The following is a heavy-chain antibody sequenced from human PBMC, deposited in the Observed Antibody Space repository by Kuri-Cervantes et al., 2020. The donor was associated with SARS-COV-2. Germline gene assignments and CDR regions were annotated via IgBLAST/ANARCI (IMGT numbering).Heavy chain of an antibody. D-gene: IGHD6-13*01. Sequence: LTCAASGFTFSSYAMHWVRQAPGKGLEYVSAISSNGGSTYYANSVKGRFTISRDNSKNTLYLQMNSLRAEDTAVYYCAKDRKQIAAAGLDYWGQGTLVTVSS. J-gene: IGHJ4*02. V-gene: IGHV3-64*01. CDR2: ISSNGGST. CDR3: AKDRKQIAAAGLDY. CDR1: GFTFSSYA.